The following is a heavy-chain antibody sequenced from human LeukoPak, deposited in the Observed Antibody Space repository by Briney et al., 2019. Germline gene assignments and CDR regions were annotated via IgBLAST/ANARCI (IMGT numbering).Heavy chain of an antibody. Sequence: GGSLRLSCAASGFTFSSYGMNWVRQAPGKGLEWVSYISSSGNTIYYADSVKGRFTISRDNAKNSLYLQMNSLRAEDTAVYYCAKALIGADAFDIWGQGTMVTVSS. J-gene: IGHJ3*02. CDR2: ISSSGNTI. CDR1: GFTFSSYG. V-gene: IGHV3-48*03. D-gene: IGHD3-22*01. CDR3: AKALIGADAFDI.